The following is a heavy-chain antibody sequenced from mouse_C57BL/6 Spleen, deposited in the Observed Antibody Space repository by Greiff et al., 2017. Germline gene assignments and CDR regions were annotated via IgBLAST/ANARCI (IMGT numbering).Heavy chain of an antibody. J-gene: IGHJ4*01. D-gene: IGHD1-1*02. CDR3: ARDKLWYAMDY. Sequence: EVMLVESGGGLVQSGRSLRLSCATSGFTFSDFYMEWVRQAPGKGLEWIAASRNKANDYTTEYSASVKGRFIVSRDTSQSILYLQMNALRAEDTAIYYCARDKLWYAMDYWGQGTSVTVSS. CDR1: GFTFSDFY. CDR2: SRNKANDYTT. V-gene: IGHV7-1*01.